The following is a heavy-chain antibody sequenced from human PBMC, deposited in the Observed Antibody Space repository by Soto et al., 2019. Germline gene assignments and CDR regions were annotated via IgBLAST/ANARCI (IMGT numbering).Heavy chain of an antibody. V-gene: IGHV3-11*05. Sequence: PGGSLRLSCAASGFSFSDYYMSWFRQAPGKGLEWVSYISGSSGYTNYADSVKGRFTISRDNAKNSLYLQMNSLRAEDTAVYYCAREEGGPLSYWGQGTLVTVSS. CDR3: AREEGGPLSY. D-gene: IGHD2-15*01. CDR2: ISGSSGYT. J-gene: IGHJ4*02. CDR1: GFSFSDYY.